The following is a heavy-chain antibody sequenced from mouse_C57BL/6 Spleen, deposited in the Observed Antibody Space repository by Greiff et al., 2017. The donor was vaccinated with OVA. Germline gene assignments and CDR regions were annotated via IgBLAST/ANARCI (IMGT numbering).Heavy chain of an antibody. CDR1: GFTFSDYG. V-gene: IGHV5-17*01. CDR2: ISSGSSTI. J-gene: IGHJ2*01. Sequence: DVHLVESGGGLVKPGGSLKLSCAASGFTFSDYGMHWVRQAPEKGLEWVAYISSGSSTIYYADTVKGRFTISRDNTKNTLFLQMTSLRSEDTAMYYCARLYGSSPDYWGQGTTLTVSS. D-gene: IGHD1-1*01. CDR3: ARLYGSSPDY.